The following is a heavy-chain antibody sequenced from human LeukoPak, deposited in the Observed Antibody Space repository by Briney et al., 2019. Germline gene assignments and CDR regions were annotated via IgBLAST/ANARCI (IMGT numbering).Heavy chain of an antibody. V-gene: IGHV4-59*01. Sequence: PSETLSLTCTVSGGSISSYYWSWIRQPPGKGLEWIGYIYYSGSTNYNPSLKSRVTISVDTSKNQFSLKLSSVTAADTAVYYCATDSSGRAETFDYWGQGTLVTVSS. J-gene: IGHJ4*02. CDR3: ATDSSGRAETFDY. CDR1: GGSISSYY. CDR2: IYYSGST. D-gene: IGHD6-19*01.